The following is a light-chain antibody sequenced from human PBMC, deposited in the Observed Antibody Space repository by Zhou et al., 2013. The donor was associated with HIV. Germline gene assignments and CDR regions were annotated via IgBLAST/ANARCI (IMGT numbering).Light chain of an antibody. CDR1: QSVSSN. CDR3: QQYNNWPPADT. CDR2: GAS. J-gene: IGKJ2*01. Sequence: EIVMTQSPATLSVSPGERATLSCRASQSVSSNLAWYQQKPGQAPRLLIYGASHQGHWYSQPGSVAVGLGQSSLSPSAACSLKILLVYYCQQYNNWPPADTFGRGDQAGDQT. V-gene: IGKV3-15*01.